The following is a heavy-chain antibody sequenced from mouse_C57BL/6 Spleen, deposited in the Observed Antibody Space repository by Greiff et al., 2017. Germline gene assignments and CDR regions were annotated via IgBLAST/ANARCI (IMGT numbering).Heavy chain of an antibody. V-gene: IGHV2-2*01. CDR3: ARKEGDYYDYDWFAY. CDR2: IWSGGST. CDR1: GFSLTSYG. J-gene: IGHJ3*01. D-gene: IGHD2-4*01. Sequence: QVQLKESGPGLVQPSQSLSITCTVSGFSLTSYGVHWVRQSPGKGLEWLGVIWSGGSTDYNAAFISRLSISKDNSKSQVFFKMNSLQADDTAIYYCARKEGDYYDYDWFAYWGQGTLVTVSA.